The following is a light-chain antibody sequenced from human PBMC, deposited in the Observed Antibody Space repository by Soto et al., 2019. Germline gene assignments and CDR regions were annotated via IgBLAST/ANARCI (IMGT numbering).Light chain of an antibody. J-gene: IGKJ1*01. CDR1: QSVSSTY. CDR2: GAS. V-gene: IGKV3-20*01. CDR3: QQFVTSDWT. Sequence: EIVLTQSPGTLSLSPGERATLSCRASQSVSSTYLAWFQQKPGQAPRLLIYGASSRATGIPDRFSGSGSGTDFTLTISRLEPEDFAVYYCQQFVTSDWTFGQGTKVEIK.